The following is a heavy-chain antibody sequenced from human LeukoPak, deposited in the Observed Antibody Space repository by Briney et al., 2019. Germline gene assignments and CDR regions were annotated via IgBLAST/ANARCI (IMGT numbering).Heavy chain of an antibody. CDR1: GFTFSSYA. J-gene: IGHJ4*02. V-gene: IGHV3-30-3*01. Sequence: GSLRLSCAASGFTFSSYAMHWVRQAPGKGLEWVAVISYDGSNKYYADSVKGRFTISRDNSKNTLYLQMNSLRAEDTAVYYCARDLLELRLWGQGTLVTVSS. CDR2: ISYDGSNK. CDR3: ARDLLELRL. D-gene: IGHD1-7*01.